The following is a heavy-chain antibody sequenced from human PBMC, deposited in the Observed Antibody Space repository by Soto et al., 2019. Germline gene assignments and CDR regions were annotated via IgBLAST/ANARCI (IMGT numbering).Heavy chain of an antibody. J-gene: IGHJ3*02. CDR2: INPNSGGT. Sequence: GASVKVSCKASGYTFTGYYMHWVRQAPGQGLEWMGWINPNSGGTNYAQKFQGRVTMTRDTSISTAYMELSRLRSDDTAVYYCARDWGYYYDSRTDLDDFDIWGQGTMVT. CDR1: GYTFTGYY. D-gene: IGHD3-22*01. V-gene: IGHV1-2*02. CDR3: ARDWGYYYDSRTDLDDFDI.